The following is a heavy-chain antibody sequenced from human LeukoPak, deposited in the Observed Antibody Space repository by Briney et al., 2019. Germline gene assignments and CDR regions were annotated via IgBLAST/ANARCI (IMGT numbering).Heavy chain of an antibody. CDR3: ARSGYSYGNDAFDI. J-gene: IGHJ3*02. CDR1: GSRFTSYW. CDR2: IYPGDSDT. Sequence: LRESLKISCKGSGSRFTSYWIGWVRQMPGKGLEWMGIIYPGDSDTRYSPSFQGQVTISADKSISTAYLQWSSLKASDTAMYYCARSGYSYGNDAFDIWGQGTMVTVSS. V-gene: IGHV5-51*01. D-gene: IGHD5-18*01.